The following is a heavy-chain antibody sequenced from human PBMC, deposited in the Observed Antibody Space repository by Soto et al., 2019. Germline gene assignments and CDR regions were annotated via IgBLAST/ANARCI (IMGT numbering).Heavy chain of an antibody. CDR1: GFSLNSTGMG. CDR2: IYWNDDK. Sequence: QITLKESGPTLVKPTQTLKLTCTFAGFSLNSTGMGVGWIRQPPGEALEWLGLIYWNDDKLYNPSLKSRLTITKDTSKKQVVRTMTNMDPVDTATYYCSLLKGMTSLNTGSLWGQGTLVTVSS. D-gene: IGHD4-17*01. V-gene: IGHV2-5*01. J-gene: IGHJ4*02. CDR3: SLLKGMTSLNTGSL.